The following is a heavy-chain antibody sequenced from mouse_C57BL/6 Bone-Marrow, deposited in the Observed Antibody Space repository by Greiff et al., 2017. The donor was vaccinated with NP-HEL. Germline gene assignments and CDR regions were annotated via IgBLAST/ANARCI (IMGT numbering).Heavy chain of an antibody. CDR1: GYTFTDYN. J-gene: IGHJ1*03. V-gene: IGHV1-18*01. CDR2: INPNNGGT. D-gene: IGHD1-1*01. Sequence: VQLKESGPELVKPGASVKIPCKASGYTFTDYNMDWVKQSHGKSLEWIGDINPNNGGTIYNQKFKGKATLTVDKSSSTAYMALRSLTSEDTAVYYCAGRDYYGSSGYFNVWDTGTTVTVSA. CDR3: AGRDYYGSSGYFNV.